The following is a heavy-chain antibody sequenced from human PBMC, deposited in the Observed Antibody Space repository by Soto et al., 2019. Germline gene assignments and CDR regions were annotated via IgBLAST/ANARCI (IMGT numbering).Heavy chain of an antibody. D-gene: IGHD3-16*02. CDR1: GFTFDDYA. CDR3: AKSRRDLGDLSPLDY. CDR2: ISWNRGSI. Sequence: EVQLVESGGGLVQPGRSLRLSCAASGFTFDDYAMHWVRQAPGKGLEWVSGISWNRGSIGYVDSVKGRFTISRDNAKNSLSLQMNSLRADDTAFYYCAKSRRDLGDLSPLDYWGQGTLVTVSS. J-gene: IGHJ4*02. V-gene: IGHV3-9*01.